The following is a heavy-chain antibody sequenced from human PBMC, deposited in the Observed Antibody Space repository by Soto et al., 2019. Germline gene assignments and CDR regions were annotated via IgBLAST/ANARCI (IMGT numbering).Heavy chain of an antibody. CDR2: ISYDGSNK. Sequence: GGSLRLSCAASGFTFSSYAMHWVRQAPGKGLEWVAVISYDGSNKYYADSVKGRFTISRDNSKNTLYLQMNSLRSEDTAVYYCARDSVDSSSWYPSHYYYGMDVWGQGTTVTVSS. CDR1: GFTFSSYA. D-gene: IGHD6-13*01. CDR3: ARDSVDSSSWYPSHYYYGMDV. V-gene: IGHV3-30-3*01. J-gene: IGHJ6*02.